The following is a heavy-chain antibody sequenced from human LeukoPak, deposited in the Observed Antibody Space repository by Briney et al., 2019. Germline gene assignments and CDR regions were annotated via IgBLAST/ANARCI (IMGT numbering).Heavy chain of an antibody. D-gene: IGHD3-3*01. J-gene: IGHJ4*02. V-gene: IGHV3-23*01. CDR2: ISGSGANT. CDR1: GFTFSSYA. Sequence: GGSLRLSCAASGFTFSSYAMSCVRQAPGKWLECVSSISGSGANTYYTHSVKGRFTTSRANSNHTLYQQMNSLRAEDTAVYYCAKDPYDFGSGRDYWGQGTLVTVSS. CDR3: AKDPYDFGSGRDY.